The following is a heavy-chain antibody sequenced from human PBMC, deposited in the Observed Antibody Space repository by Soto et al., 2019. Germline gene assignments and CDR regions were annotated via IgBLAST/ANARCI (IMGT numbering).Heavy chain of an antibody. J-gene: IGHJ6*02. CDR2: IIPIFGTA. Sequence: QVQLVQSGAEVKKPGSSVKVSCKASGGTFSSYAISWVRQAPGQGLEWMGGIIPIFGTANYAQKFQGRVRIPAAEPTSTGYMELSSLRSEDTAVYYFARLAPRCGVAATWDPCNYGMDVWGQGTTVPVSS. D-gene: IGHD2-15*01. CDR3: ARLAPRCGVAATWDPCNYGMDV. V-gene: IGHV1-69*12. CDR1: GGTFSSYA.